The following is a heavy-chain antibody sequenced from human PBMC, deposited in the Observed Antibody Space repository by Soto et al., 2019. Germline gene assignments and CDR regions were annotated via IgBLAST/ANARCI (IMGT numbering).Heavy chain of an antibody. CDR1: GGSISSYY. D-gene: IGHD3-10*01. CDR2: IYYSGST. Sequence: SETLSLTSTVSGGSISSYYGSWIRQPPGKGLEWIGYIYYSGSTNYNPSLKSRVTISVDTSKNQFSLKLSSVTAADTAVYYCARDWAREVRGVITSYYYYGMDVWGQGTTVTVSS. J-gene: IGHJ6*02. CDR3: ARDWAREVRGVITSYYYYGMDV. V-gene: IGHV4-59*01.